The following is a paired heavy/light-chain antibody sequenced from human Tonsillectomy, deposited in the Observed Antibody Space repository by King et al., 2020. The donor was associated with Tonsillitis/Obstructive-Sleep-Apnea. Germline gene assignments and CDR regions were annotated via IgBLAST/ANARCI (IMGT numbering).Light chain of an antibody. V-gene: IGLV1-44*01. J-gene: IGLJ3*02. CDR3: AAWDDSLNDWV. Sequence: QSVVTQPPSASGTPGQRVTISCSGSSSSIGSNTVNWYQQLPGTAPKLLIYSNYQRPSGVPDRFSGSKSGTSASLAISGLQSEDEADYYCAAWDDSLNDWVFGGGTKLTVL. CDR2: SNY. CDR1: SSSIGSNT.
Heavy chain of an antibody. Sequence: QITLKESGPTLVNPTQTLTLTCTFSGFSLTASGVGVGWIRQPPGKALEWLALIYWDDDERYSPSLRTRLTITKDTSKNQVVLTVTNIDPVDTATYFCAHSTRRLHCSGGSCYYFDYWGQGTLVTVSS. D-gene: IGHD2-15*01. CDR1: GFSLTASGVG. CDR3: AHSTRRLHCSGGSCYYFDY. CDR2: IYWDDDE. J-gene: IGHJ4*02. V-gene: IGHV2-5*02.